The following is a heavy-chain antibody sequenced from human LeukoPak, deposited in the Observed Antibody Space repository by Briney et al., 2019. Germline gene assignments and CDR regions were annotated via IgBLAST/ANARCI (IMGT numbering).Heavy chain of an antibody. J-gene: IGHJ3*02. D-gene: IGHD3-10*01. CDR3: AKGSQLYDYYGYNHAFGI. Sequence: LPGGSLRLSCAASGFTFSSYAMSWVRQAPGKGLEWVSAISGSGGSTYYADSVKGRFTISRDNSKNTLYLQMNSLRAEDTAVYYCAKGSQLYDYYGYNHAFGIWGQGTMVTVSS. V-gene: IGHV3-23*01. CDR1: GFTFSSYA. CDR2: ISGSGGST.